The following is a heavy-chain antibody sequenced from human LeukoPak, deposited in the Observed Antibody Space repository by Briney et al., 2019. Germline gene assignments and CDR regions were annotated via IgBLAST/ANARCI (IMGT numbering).Heavy chain of an antibody. CDR3: ARMTYCSSTSCYRSSAFDI. CDR2: IYYSGST. D-gene: IGHD2-2*02. J-gene: IGHJ3*02. CDR1: GGSISSYY. V-gene: IGHV4-59*01. Sequence: SETLSLTCTVSGGSISSYYWSWIRQPPGKGLEWIGYIYYSGSTNYNPSLKSRVTISVDTSKNQFSLKLSSVTAADTAVYYCARMTYCSSTSCYRSSAFDIWGQGTMVTVSS.